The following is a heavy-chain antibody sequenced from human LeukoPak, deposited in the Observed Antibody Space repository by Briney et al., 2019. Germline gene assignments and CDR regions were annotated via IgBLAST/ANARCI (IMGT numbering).Heavy chain of an antibody. CDR2: IYYSGST. J-gene: IGHJ3*02. D-gene: IGHD2-21*02. CDR1: GGSISSYY. V-gene: IGHV4-59*01. CDR3: ARLVTYDAFDI. Sequence: PSETLSLTCTASGGSISSYYWSWIRQPPGKGLEWIGYIYYSGSTNYNPSLKSRVTISVDTSKSQFSLKLSSVTAADTAVYYCARLVTYDAFDIWGQGTMVTVSS.